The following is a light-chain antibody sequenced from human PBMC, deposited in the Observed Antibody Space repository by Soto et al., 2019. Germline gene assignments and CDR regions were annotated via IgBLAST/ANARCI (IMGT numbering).Light chain of an antibody. CDR2: DAS. Sequence: DIQMTQSPSSLSASVGDRVTITCRATQSVAKYVNWYQQKPGQAPNLLIYDASNLQSGVPSRFSGSVSGTEFTLTISSLQPDDFATYYCQQYKSYSPITFGQGTRLESK. V-gene: IGKV1-5*01. J-gene: IGKJ5*01. CDR3: QQYKSYSPIT. CDR1: QSVAKY.